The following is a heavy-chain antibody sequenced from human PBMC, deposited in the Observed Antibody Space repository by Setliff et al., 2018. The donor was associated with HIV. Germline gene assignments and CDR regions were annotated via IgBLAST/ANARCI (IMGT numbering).Heavy chain of an antibody. CDR3: ARHRDPPGSSWIFYYYYMDL. V-gene: IGHV4-38-2*01. CDR2: IYHSGST. J-gene: IGHJ6*03. CDR1: GYSISSGYY. Sequence: SETLSLTCVVSGYSISSGYYWGWIRQPPGKGLEWIGSIYHSGSTYYNPSLKSRVTISVDTSKNQFSLKVSSATAADTGVYYCARHRDPPGSSWIFYYYYMDLWGGGTTVTVSS. D-gene: IGHD6-13*01.